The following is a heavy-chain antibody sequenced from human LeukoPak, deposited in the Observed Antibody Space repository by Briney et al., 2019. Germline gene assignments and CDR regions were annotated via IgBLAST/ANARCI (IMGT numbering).Heavy chain of an antibody. D-gene: IGHD3-10*01. J-gene: IGHJ5*02. CDR2: IYHGGGT. CDR1: GGSISSSHW. V-gene: IGHV4-4*02. Sequence: SGTLSLTCEVSGGSISSSHWWSWVRRPPGKGLEWIGEIYHGGGTNYNLSLKSRVTISVDKSKNQFSLKLSSVTAADTAVYYCARGYYGSALGGWFDPWGQGTLATVSS. CDR3: ARGYYGSALGGWFDP.